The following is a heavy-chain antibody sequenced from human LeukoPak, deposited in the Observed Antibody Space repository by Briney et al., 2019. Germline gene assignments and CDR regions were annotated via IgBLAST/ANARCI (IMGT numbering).Heavy chain of an antibody. D-gene: IGHD2-2*01. V-gene: IGHV3-23*01. CDR3: AKDWAKYCSSTSCYQSAFDI. Sequence: GGSLRLSCAASGFIFSSCAMTWVRQAPGKGLEWVSSITGSGGSTYYADSVKGRFTISRDNSKNTLYLQMYSLRAEDTAVYYCAKDWAKYCSSTSCYQSAFDIWGQGTMVTVSS. J-gene: IGHJ3*02. CDR1: GFIFSSCA. CDR2: ITGSGGST.